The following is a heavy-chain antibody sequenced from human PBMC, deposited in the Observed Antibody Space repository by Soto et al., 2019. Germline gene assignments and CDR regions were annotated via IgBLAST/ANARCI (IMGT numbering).Heavy chain of an antibody. CDR1: GGSISSGDYY. J-gene: IGHJ4*02. D-gene: IGHD3-22*01. Sequence: SETLSLTCTVSGGSISSGDYYWSWIRQPPGKGLEWIGYIYYSGSTYYNPSLKSRVTISVDTSKNQFSLKLSSVTAADTAVYYCARRDYYDSSGYYSSFDYWGQGTLVTVSS. V-gene: IGHV4-30-4*01. CDR3: ARRDYYDSSGYYSSFDY. CDR2: IYYSGST.